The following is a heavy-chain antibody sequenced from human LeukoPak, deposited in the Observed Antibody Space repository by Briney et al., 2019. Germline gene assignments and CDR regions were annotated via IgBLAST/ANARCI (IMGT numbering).Heavy chain of an antibody. V-gene: IGHV4-34*01. J-gene: IGHJ6*01. CDR1: GGSFSGYY. CDR3: ARSHRLGYCSGGSCYSAYYYYGMDV. CDR2: INHSGST. D-gene: IGHD2-15*01. Sequence: PSETLSLTCAVYGGSFSGYYWSWIRQPPGKGLEWNGEINHSGSTNYNPSLKSRVTISVDTSKNRFSLKLSSVTAADTAVYYCARSHRLGYCSGGSCYSAYYYYGMDVWGQGTTVTVSS.